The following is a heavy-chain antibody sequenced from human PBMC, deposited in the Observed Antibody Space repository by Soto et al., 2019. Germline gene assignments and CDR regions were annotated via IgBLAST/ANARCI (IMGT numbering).Heavy chain of an antibody. D-gene: IGHD3-16*01. CDR3: ARAARLNYYYYGMDV. CDR1: GFPFSSHS. J-gene: IGHJ6*02. CDR2: ISYDGSNK. Sequence: GGSLRLSCAGSGFPFSSHSMHWVRQAPGKGLEWVAVISYDGSNKYYADSVKGRFTISRDNSKNTLYLQMNSLRAEDTAVYYCARAARLNYYYYGMDVWGQGTTVTVSS. V-gene: IGHV3-30*03.